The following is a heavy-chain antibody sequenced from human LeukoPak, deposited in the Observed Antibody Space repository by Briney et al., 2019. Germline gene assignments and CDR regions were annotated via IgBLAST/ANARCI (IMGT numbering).Heavy chain of an antibody. J-gene: IGHJ6*02. Sequence: PSETLSLTCTVSGGSISSYYWSWIRQPPGKGLEWIGYIYYSGSTNYNPSLKSRLTISVDTSKNQFSLKLSSVTAADTAVYYCARFGELLDVYYGMDVWGQGTTVTVSS. V-gene: IGHV4-59*08. CDR2: IYYSGST. CDR3: ARFGELLDVYYGMDV. CDR1: GGSISSYY. D-gene: IGHD3-10*01.